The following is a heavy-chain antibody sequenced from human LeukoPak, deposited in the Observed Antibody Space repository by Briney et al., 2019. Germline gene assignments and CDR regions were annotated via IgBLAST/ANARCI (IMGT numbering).Heavy chain of an antibody. J-gene: IGHJ3*02. V-gene: IGHV1-69*13. D-gene: IGHD1-1*01. CDR3: ARDTYDRDAFDI. CDR2: IIPIFGTA. Sequence: ASVKVSCKASGGTFSSYAISWVRQAPGQGLEWMGGIIPIFGTANYAQKFQGRVTITADESTSTAYMELSSLRSEDTAVYYCARDTYDRDAFDIWGQGTMVTVSS. CDR1: GGTFSSYA.